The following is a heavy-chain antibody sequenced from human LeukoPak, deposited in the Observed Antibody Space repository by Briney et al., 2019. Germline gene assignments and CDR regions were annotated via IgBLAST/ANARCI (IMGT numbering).Heavy chain of an antibody. J-gene: IGHJ4*02. D-gene: IGHD3-10*01. CDR3: ARDPPGSGVNFDQ. Sequence: SETLSLTCAVSGDSISNSYWWTWVRQPPGKGLEWFGEVYHSGSTNYNPSLKSRVTISVDKSNNQFSLKLSSVTAADTAVYYCARDPPGSGVNFDQWGQGTLVTVSS. CDR1: GDSISNSYW. V-gene: IGHV4-4*02. CDR2: VYHSGST.